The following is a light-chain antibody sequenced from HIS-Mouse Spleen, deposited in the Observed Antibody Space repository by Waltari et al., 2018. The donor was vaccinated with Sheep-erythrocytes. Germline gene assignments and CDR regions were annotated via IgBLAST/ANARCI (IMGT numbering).Light chain of an antibody. V-gene: IGLV3-10*01. Sequence: SYELTQPPSVSVSPGQTARITCPGDALPKKSAYWYQQKSGQAPVLVIYGDSKRPSGIPERFSGSSSGTMATLTISGAQVEDEADYYCYSTDSSGNHSVFGGGTKLTVL. CDR2: GDS. CDR3: YSTDSSGNHSV. J-gene: IGLJ2*01. CDR1: ALPKKS.